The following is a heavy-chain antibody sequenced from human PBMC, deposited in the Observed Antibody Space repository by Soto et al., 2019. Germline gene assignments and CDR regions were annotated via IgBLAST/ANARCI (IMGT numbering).Heavy chain of an antibody. Sequence: VQLVQSGAEVKKPGSSVKVSCKASGGTFSSYAISWVRQAPGQGLEWMGGIIPIFGTANYAQKFQGRVTITADESTSTAYMELSSLRSEDTAVYYCARDLGTDCRGGSCYPDWFDPWGQGTLVTVSS. CDR2: IIPIFGTA. CDR1: GGTFSSYA. D-gene: IGHD2-15*01. J-gene: IGHJ5*02. V-gene: IGHV1-69*12. CDR3: ARDLGTDCRGGSCYPDWFDP.